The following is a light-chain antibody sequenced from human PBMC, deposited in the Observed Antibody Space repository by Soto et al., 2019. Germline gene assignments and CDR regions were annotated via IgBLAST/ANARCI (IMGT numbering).Light chain of an antibody. CDR2: GAS. Sequence: EIVMTQSPATLSVSPGERATFSCRASQSVSSNLAWYQQKPGQAPRLLIYGASTRATGIPARFSGSGSGTEFTLTISSLQSEEFAVYYCQHYNNWPPWTGGQGTKVEIK. CDR3: QHYNNWPPWT. J-gene: IGKJ1*01. CDR1: QSVSSN. V-gene: IGKV3-15*01.